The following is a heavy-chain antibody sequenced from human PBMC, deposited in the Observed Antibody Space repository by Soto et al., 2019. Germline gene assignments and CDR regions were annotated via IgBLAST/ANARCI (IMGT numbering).Heavy chain of an antibody. CDR1: GFTVSGNY. J-gene: IGHJ3*02. V-gene: IGHV3-53*01. CDR3: ARDRRYYDSSGYWAPAARAFDI. Sequence: PGESLRLTCAASGFTVSGNYMSWVRQPPGKGLEWVAVIYSGGSTYYADSVKGRFTISRDNSKNTLSLQLNSLRAEDTAVYYCARDRRYYDSSGYWAPAARAFDIWGQGTMVTVSS. D-gene: IGHD3-22*01. CDR2: IYSGGST.